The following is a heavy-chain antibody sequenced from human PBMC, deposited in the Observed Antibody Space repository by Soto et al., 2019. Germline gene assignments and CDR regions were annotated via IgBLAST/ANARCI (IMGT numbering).Heavy chain of an antibody. Sequence: ASVKVSCKASGYTFTGYYMHWVRQAPGQGLEWMGWINPNSGGTNYAQKFQGRVTMTRDTSISTAYMELSRLRSDDTAVYYCARYVVLVAATYYYYGMDVWGQGTTVTVSS. CDR2: INPNSGGT. CDR1: GYTFTGYY. D-gene: IGHD2-15*01. V-gene: IGHV1-2*02. J-gene: IGHJ6*02. CDR3: ARYVVLVAATYYYYGMDV.